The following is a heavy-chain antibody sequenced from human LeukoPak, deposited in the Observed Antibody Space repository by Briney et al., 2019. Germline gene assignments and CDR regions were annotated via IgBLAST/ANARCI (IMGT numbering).Heavy chain of an antibody. V-gene: IGHV4-39*01. CDR3: ARYSGSSLFLDY. D-gene: IGHD1-26*01. CDR1: GGSISSSSSY. Sequence: SETLSLTCTVSGGSISSSSSYWGWIRQPPGRGLDWIGNIYYGGRTYPSPSLKSRVTMSVDTSKNQFSLNLSSVTAADAAVYYCARYSGSSLFLDYWGQGTLVTVSS. J-gene: IGHJ4*02. CDR2: IYYGGRT.